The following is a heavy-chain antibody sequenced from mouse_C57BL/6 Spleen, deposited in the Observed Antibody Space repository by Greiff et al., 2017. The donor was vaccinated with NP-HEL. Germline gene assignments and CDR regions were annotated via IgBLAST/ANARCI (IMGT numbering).Heavy chain of an antibody. CDR1: GFTFSDYG. CDR2: ISSGSSTI. Sequence: EVQLVESGGGLVKPGGSLKLSCAASGFTFSDYGMHWVRQAPEKGLEWVAYISSGSSTIYYADTVKGRFTISRDNAKNTLFLQMTSLRSEDTAMYYCARVTTAYCDVWGTGTTVTVSS. J-gene: IGHJ1*03. CDR3: ARVTTAYCDV. V-gene: IGHV5-17*01. D-gene: IGHD1-2*01.